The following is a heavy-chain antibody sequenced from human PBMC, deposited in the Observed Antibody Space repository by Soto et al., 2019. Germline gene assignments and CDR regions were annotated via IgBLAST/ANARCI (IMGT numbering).Heavy chain of an antibody. CDR1: GVSFNNNG. Sequence: QLQLVQSGAEVKKPGSSVKVSCKTSGVSFNNNGIGWVRQAPGHGLEWMGGVSPPFRTSNYARKFQGRISINADASTGTVNMELSSLKSEDTAQYYCARVLYYGSGSYSPYGMDVWGQGTTVTVSS. CDR2: VSPPFRTS. CDR3: ARVLYYGSGSYSPYGMDV. J-gene: IGHJ6*02. D-gene: IGHD3-10*01. V-gene: IGHV1-69*01.